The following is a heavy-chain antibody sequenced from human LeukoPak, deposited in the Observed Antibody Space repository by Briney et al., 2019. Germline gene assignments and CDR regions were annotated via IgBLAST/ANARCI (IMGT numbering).Heavy chain of an antibody. J-gene: IGHJ6*03. V-gene: IGHV1-8*01. Sequence: ASVKVSCKASGYTFTSYDINWVRQATGQGLEWMGWMNPNSGNTGYAQKFQGRATMTRNTSISTAYMELSSLRSEDTAVYYCARAPKMVRGVARSYYYYYMDVWGKGTTVTISS. D-gene: IGHD3-10*01. CDR1: GYTFTSYD. CDR3: ARAPKMVRGVARSYYYYYMDV. CDR2: MNPNSGNT.